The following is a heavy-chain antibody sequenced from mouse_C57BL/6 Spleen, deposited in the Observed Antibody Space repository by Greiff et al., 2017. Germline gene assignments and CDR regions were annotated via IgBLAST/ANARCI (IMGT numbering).Heavy chain of an antibody. D-gene: IGHD2-4*01. CDR3: ARGGLHYAMDY. V-gene: IGHV3-1*01. J-gene: IGHJ4*01. CDR2: ISYSGST. CDR1: GYSITSGYD. Sequence: EVKLVESGPGMVKPSQSLSLTCTVTGYSITSGYDWHWIRHFPGNKLEWMGYISYSGSTNYNPSLKSRISITHDTSKNHFFLKLNSVTTEDTATYYCARGGLHYAMDYWGQGTSVTVSS.